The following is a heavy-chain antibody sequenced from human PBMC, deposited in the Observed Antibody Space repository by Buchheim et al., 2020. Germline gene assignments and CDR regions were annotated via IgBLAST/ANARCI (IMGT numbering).Heavy chain of an antibody. CDR3: ARLPFYYYYYMDV. Sequence: QVQLQQWGAGLLKPSETLSLTCAVYGGSFSGYYWSWIRQPPGKGLEWIGEINHSGSTNYNPSLKSRVTISVDTSKNQFSLKLSSVTAADTAVYYCARLPFYYYYYMDVWGKGTT. J-gene: IGHJ6*03. CDR2: INHSGST. V-gene: IGHV4-34*01. CDR1: GGSFSGYY.